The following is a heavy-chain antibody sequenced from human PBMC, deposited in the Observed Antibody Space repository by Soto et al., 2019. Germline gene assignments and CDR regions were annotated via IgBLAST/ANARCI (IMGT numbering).Heavy chain of an antibody. J-gene: IGHJ5*02. D-gene: IGHD3-3*01. CDR3: ARGKRFSDWFDP. CDR1: GGAISTYY. CDR2: IYSSVST. V-gene: IGHV4-4*07. Sequence: SETLSLTCTVSGGAISTYYWTWIRQPAGKGLEWIGRIYSSVSTKYNPSLQSRVTMSLDTSNNQFSLRLTSVTAADTAVYYCARGKRFSDWFDPWGQGTWVTVSS.